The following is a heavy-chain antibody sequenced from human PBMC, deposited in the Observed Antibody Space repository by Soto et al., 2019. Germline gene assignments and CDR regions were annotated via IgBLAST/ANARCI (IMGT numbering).Heavy chain of an antibody. Sequence: ASVKVSCKASGYTFTSYGISWVRQAPGQGLEWMGWISAYNGNTNYAQKLQGRVTMTTDTSTSTADMDLGSLRSDDTAVYYGAREGYYDFWSGYYTCYYYGMDVWGQGTTVTVSS. V-gene: IGHV1-18*01. D-gene: IGHD3-3*01. J-gene: IGHJ6*02. CDR2: ISAYNGNT. CDR3: AREGYYDFWSGYYTCYYYGMDV. CDR1: GYTFTSYG.